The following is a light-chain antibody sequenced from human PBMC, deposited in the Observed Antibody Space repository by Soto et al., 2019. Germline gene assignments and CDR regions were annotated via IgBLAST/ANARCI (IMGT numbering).Light chain of an antibody. J-gene: IGKJ5*01. CDR1: QGIGTY. CDR2: ATS. V-gene: IGKV1-9*01. CDR3: QQCHTISCT. Sequence: IQLTQSPSSLSASVGDRVTVTCRASQGIGTYLVWYQQKSGKAPTVLIYATSTLESGVQSRFSGSGSGTEFTLTISSLQPEDFATYYCQQCHTISCTFGQGTRLEIK.